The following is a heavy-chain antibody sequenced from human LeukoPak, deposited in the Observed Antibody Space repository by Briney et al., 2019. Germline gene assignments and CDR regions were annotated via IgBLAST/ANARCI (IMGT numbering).Heavy chain of an antibody. Sequence: GGSLRLSCAASGFTFSSYAMSWVRQAPGKGLEWVSAISGSGGSTYYADSVKGRFTISRDNSKNTLYLQMNSLRAEDTAVYYCAKAVVGATPNYYYGMDVWGQGTTVTVSS. J-gene: IGHJ6*02. CDR2: ISGSGGST. CDR1: GFTFSSYA. CDR3: AKAVVGATPNYYYGMDV. V-gene: IGHV3-23*01. D-gene: IGHD1-26*01.